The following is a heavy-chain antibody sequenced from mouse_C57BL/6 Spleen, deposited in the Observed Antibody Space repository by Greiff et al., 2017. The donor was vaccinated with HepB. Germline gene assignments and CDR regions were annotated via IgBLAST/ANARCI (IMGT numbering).Heavy chain of an antibody. V-gene: IGHV5-6*02. D-gene: IGHD4-1*01. CDR1: GFTFSSYG. CDR3: ARHRELGGDWYFDV. J-gene: IGHJ1*03. CDR2: ISSGGSYT. Sequence: DVMLVESGGDLVKPGGSLKLSCAASGFTFSSYGMSWVRQTPDKRLEWVATISSGGSYTYYPDSVKGRFTISRDNAKNTLYLQMSSLKSEDTAMYYCARHRELGGDWYFDVWGTGTTVTVSS.